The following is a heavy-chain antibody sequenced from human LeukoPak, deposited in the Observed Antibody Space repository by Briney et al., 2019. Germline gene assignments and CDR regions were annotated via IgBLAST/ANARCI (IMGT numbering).Heavy chain of an antibody. CDR1: GFTLSSYA. J-gene: IGHJ4*02. Sequence: GGSLRLSCAASGFTLSSYAMTWVRQAPGKGLEWVSTWSSTNTYYADSVKGRFTISRDNSKNTLYVQMNSLRAEDTAVYYCAREGADDMVDYWGQGTLVTVSS. D-gene: IGHD3-22*01. CDR3: AREGADDMVDY. CDR2: WSSTNT. V-gene: IGHV3-23*01.